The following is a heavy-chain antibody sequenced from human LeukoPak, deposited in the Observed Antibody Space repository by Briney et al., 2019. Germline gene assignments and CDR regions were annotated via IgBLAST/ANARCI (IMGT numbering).Heavy chain of an antibody. CDR1: GFTFSSYA. CDR3: AKARRIQLWLT. Sequence: GGSLRLSCAASGFTFSSYAMSWVRQAPGKGLEWVSGISGSGGSTYYADSVKGRLTISRDNSKNTLYLQMNSLRAEDTAVYYCAKARRIQLWLTWGQGTLVTVSS. J-gene: IGHJ4*02. CDR2: ISGSGGST. D-gene: IGHD5-18*01. V-gene: IGHV3-23*01.